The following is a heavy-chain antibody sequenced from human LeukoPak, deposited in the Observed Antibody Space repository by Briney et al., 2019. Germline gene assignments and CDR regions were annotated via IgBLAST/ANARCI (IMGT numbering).Heavy chain of an antibody. CDR3: ARKGELERRRSWDC. CDR2: IKQDGRER. D-gene: IGHD1-1*01. V-gene: IGHV3-7*03. Sequence: QPGGSLRLSCAASGFTFRSYSMNWVRQAPGKGLEWVANIKQDGRERYYVDSVKGRFTISRDNAKNSLYLQMSSLRAEDTAVYYCARKGELERRRSWDCWGQGTLVTVSS. J-gene: IGHJ4*02. CDR1: GFTFRSYS.